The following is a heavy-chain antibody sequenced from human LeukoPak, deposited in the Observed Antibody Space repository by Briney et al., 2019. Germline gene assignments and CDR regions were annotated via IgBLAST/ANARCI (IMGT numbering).Heavy chain of an antibody. CDR2: IIPILGIA. CDR1: GGTFSSYA. CDR3: ARERVDYVWGSYRYTESPFDY. D-gene: IGHD3-16*02. Sequence: SVKVSCKASGGTFSSYAISWVRPAPGQGLEWMGRIIPILGIANYAQKFQGRVTITADKSTSTAYMELSSLRSEDTAVYYCARERVDYVWGSYRYTESPFDYWGQGTLVTVSS. V-gene: IGHV1-69*04. J-gene: IGHJ4*02.